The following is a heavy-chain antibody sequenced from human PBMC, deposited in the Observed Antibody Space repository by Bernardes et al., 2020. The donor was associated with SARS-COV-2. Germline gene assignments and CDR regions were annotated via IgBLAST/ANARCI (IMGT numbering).Heavy chain of an antibody. V-gene: IGHV3-11*01. D-gene: IGHD3-22*01. J-gene: IGHJ4*02. CDR3: ARARVSGYYPHFDY. Sequence: GGSLRLSCAASGFTFRDYYMSWLRQAPGKGLEWVSYISGGSGNIYYTDSLKGRVTISRDDAQNSVYLQLNSLRAEDAAVFYCARARVSGYYPHFDYWGQGVLVTVSS. CDR2: ISGGSGNI. CDR1: GFTFRDYY.